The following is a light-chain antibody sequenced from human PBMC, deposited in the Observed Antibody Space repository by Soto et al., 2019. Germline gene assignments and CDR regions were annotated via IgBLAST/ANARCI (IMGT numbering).Light chain of an antibody. J-gene: IGKJ4*01. CDR2: KAS. CDR3: QQYNSYPLT. CDR1: QSISSW. V-gene: IGKV1-5*03. Sequence: DIPMTQSPSPLSASVGDRVTITCRASQSISSWLAWYQQKPGKAPNLRIYKASSLESGVPSRFSGSGSGTEFTLTISSLQPDDFATYYGQQYNSYPLTFGGGTKVEIK.